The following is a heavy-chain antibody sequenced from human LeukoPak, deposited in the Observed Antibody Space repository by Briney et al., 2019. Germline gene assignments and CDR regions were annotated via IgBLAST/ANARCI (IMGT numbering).Heavy chain of an antibody. CDR1: GYSISSGYH. CDR3: ARENWVFDY. Sequence: SQTLSLTCVVSGYSISSGYHWGWIRQPPGKGLEWIGSVYRSGTTYYDPSLKSRVTISVDTSKNQISLKVRSVTAADTAMYYCARENWVFDYWGQGILVTVSS. V-gene: IGHV4-38-2*02. CDR2: VYRSGTT. J-gene: IGHJ4*02. D-gene: IGHD7-27*01.